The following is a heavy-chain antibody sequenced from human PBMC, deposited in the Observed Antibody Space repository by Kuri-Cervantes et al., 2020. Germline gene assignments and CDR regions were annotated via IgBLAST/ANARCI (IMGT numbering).Heavy chain of an antibody. J-gene: IGHJ4*02. CDR3: ARGLEATNDDY. CDR1: GYTFTYRY. D-gene: IGHD1-1*01. CDR2: ITPFNGNT. Sequence: SVKVSCKASGYTFTYRYLHWVRQAPGQALEWMGWITPFNGNTNYAQKFQDRVTITRDRSMSTAYMELSSLRSEDTAVYYCARGLEATNDDYWGQGTLVTVSS. V-gene: IGHV1-45*02.